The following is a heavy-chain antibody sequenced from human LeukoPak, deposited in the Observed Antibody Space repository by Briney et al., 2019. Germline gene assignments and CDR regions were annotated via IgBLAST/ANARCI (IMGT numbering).Heavy chain of an antibody. J-gene: IGHJ4*02. Sequence: PGRSLRLSCAASGFTFSSYAMSWVRQAPGKGLEWVSAISGSGGSTYYADSVKGRFTISRDNSKNTLCLQMNSLRAEDTAVYYCAKTYYYDSSAWDYWGQGTLVTVSS. CDR1: GFTFSSYA. V-gene: IGHV3-23*01. CDR2: ISGSGGST. D-gene: IGHD3-22*01. CDR3: AKTYYYDSSAWDY.